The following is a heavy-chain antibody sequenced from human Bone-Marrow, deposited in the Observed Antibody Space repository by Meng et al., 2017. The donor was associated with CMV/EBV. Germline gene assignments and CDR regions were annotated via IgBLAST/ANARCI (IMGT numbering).Heavy chain of an antibody. D-gene: IGHD3-22*01. V-gene: IGHV3-48*04. CDR3: ARDGYYDSSGRNLN. Sequence: GGFLRPSCAASGFTFSSYSMNWVRQAPGKGLEWVSYISSSSSTIYYADSVKGRFTISRDNAKNSLYLQMNSLRAEDTAVYYCARDGYYDSSGRNLNWGQGTLVTVSS. J-gene: IGHJ4*02. CDR1: GFTFSSYS. CDR2: ISSSSSTI.